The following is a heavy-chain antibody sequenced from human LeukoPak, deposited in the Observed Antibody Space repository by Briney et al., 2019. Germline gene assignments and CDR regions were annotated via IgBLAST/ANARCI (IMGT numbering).Heavy chain of an antibody. J-gene: IGHJ4*02. D-gene: IGHD1-26*01. V-gene: IGHV3-11*05. CDR1: GFTFSDYY. Sequence: GGSLRLSCAASGFTFSDYYMSWIRQAPGKGLEWVSYIGSSSGYTKYAGSVKGRFTISRDNAKNSLYLQMNSLRPEDTAVYYCAGVYGGSIDYWGQGTLVTVSS. CDR3: AGVYGGSIDY. CDR2: IGSSSGYT.